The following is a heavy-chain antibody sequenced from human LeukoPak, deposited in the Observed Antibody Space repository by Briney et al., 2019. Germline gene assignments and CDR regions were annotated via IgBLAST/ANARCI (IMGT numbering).Heavy chain of an antibody. CDR1: GYSISSGYY. J-gene: IGHJ5*02. CDR2: IYHSGST. Sequence: PSETLSLTCAVSGYSISSGYYWGWIRQPPGKGLEWIGCIYHSGSTYYNPSLKSRVTISLDTSKNHFSLKLTSVTAADAAVYYCARHQGDCSNTSYLNWLDPWGQGTVVTVSS. D-gene: IGHD2-2*01. V-gene: IGHV4-38-2*01. CDR3: ARHQGDCSNTSYLNWLDP.